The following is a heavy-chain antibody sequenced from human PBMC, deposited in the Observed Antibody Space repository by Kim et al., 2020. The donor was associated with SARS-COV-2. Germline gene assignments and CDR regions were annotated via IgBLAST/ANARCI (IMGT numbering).Heavy chain of an antibody. V-gene: IGHV4-59*13. CDR1: GGSTSSYY. J-gene: IGHJ5*02. Sequence: SETLSLTCTVSGGSTSSYYWSWIRQPPGKGLEWIGYIYYSGSTNYNPSLKSRVTISVDTSKNQFSLKRSSVTAADTAGYYCARGVMAAAGCRRGNWFDPWGQGNLGTVSS. CDR2: IYYSGST. CDR3: ARGVMAAAGCRRGNWFDP. D-gene: IGHD6-13*01.